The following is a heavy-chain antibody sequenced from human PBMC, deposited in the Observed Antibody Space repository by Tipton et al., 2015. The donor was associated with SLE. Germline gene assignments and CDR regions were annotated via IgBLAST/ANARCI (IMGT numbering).Heavy chain of an antibody. D-gene: IGHD2-2*01. CDR2: IYNSVPG. J-gene: IGHJ4*02. CDR1: GGSIGSFS. CDR3: ARGSSMEEDLDY. Sequence: TLSLTCTVSGGSIGSFSWSWIRQPPGKGLEWMGYIYNSVPGNYNPYLKSRLTISVDTSKNQFYLRLKTVTAADTAVYYCARGSSMEEDLDYWGPGTLVTVSS. V-gene: IGHV4-59*01.